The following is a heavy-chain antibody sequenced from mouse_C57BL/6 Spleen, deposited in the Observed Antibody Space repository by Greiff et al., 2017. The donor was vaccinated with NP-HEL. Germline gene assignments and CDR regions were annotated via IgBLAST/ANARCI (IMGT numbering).Heavy chain of an antibody. CDR2: IYPGSGNT. CDR3: ARGGTAQAFPWFAY. V-gene: IGHV1-76*01. Sequence: QVQLQQSGAELVRPGASVKLSCKASGYTFTDYYINWVKQRPGQGLEWIARIYPGSGNTYYNEKFKGKATLTAEKSSSTAYMQLSSLTSEDSAVYFCARGGTAQAFPWFAYWGQGTLVTVSA. J-gene: IGHJ3*01. D-gene: IGHD3-2*02. CDR1: GYTFTDYY.